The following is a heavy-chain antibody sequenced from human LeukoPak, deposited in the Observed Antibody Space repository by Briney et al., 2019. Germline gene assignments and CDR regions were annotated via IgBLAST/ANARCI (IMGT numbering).Heavy chain of an antibody. Sequence: PSETLSLTCAVYGGSFSGYYWSWIRQPPGKGLEWIGEINHSGSTNYNPSLKSRVTISVDTSKNQFSLKLSSVTAADTAVYYCANLYGDYPSIYWGQGTLVTVSS. V-gene: IGHV4-34*01. CDR2: INHSGST. CDR1: GGSFSGYY. D-gene: IGHD4-17*01. CDR3: ANLYGDYPSIY. J-gene: IGHJ4*02.